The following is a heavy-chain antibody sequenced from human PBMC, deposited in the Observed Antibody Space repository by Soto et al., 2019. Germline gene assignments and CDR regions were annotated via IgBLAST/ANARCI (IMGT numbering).Heavy chain of an antibody. CDR3: ARVQLLTNPADDC. D-gene: IGHD3-10*01. CDR2: ISARNGDT. J-gene: IGHJ4*02. V-gene: IGHV1-18*04. Sequence: ASVKVSCKASGYTFNTYGIIWVRQAPGQHLEWLGWISARNGDTSYAQGFQGRVTLTTDTSTTAYMELTTLRSNDTAVYFCARVQLLTNPADDCRGQGTQFRVSS. CDR1: GYTFNTYG.